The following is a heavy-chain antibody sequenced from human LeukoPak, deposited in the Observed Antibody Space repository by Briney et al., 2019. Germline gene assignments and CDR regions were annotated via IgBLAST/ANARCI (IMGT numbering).Heavy chain of an antibody. CDR2: ISYDGSNK. Sequence: GGSLRLSCAASGFTFSSYAMHWVRQAPGKGLEWVAVISYDGSNKYYADSVKGRFTISRDNSKNTVYLQMNSLRPEDTAVYYCARAFLGELSLPLDFWGQGILVTVSS. CDR1: GFTFSSYA. J-gene: IGHJ4*02. D-gene: IGHD3-16*02. CDR3: ARAFLGELSLPLDF. V-gene: IGHV3-30-3*01.